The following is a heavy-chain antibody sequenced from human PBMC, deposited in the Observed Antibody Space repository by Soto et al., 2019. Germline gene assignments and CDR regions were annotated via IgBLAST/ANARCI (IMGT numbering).Heavy chain of an antibody. CDR3: AKGLLWFGDPHYYYGMDV. J-gene: IGHJ6*02. V-gene: IGHV3-23*01. D-gene: IGHD3-10*01. Sequence: GGSLRLSCAASGFTFSSYAMSWVRQAPGKGLEWVSAISGSGGSTYYADSVKGRFTISRDNSKNTLYLQMNSLRAEDTAVYYCAKGLLWFGDPHYYYGMDVWGQGTTVTVSS. CDR1: GFTFSSYA. CDR2: ISGSGGST.